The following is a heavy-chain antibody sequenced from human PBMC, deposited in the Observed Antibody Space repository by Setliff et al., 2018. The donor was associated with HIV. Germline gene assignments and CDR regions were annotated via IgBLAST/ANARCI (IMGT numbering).Heavy chain of an antibody. CDR1: GYSFTSYW. Sequence: GESLKISCKGSGYSFTSYWISWVRQMPGKGLEWMGRIDPSNSNTNYSPFFQGHVTISADKSISTAYLQWSSLKASDTAMYYCARGFYGDYYFDYWGQGTLVTVSS. V-gene: IGHV5-10-1*01. D-gene: IGHD4-17*01. CDR2: IDPSNSNT. CDR3: ARGFYGDYYFDY. J-gene: IGHJ4*02.